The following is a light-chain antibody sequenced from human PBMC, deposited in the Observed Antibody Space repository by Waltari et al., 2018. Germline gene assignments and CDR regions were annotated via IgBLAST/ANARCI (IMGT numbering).Light chain of an antibody. CDR1: QSVSRSY. CDR2: GAS. V-gene: IGKV3-20*01. CDR3: QQYGSSPPYT. Sequence: EIVLTQSPGTLSFSPGERATLSCRDSQSVSRSYLAWYQQKPGQAPRLLSYGASSRATGTPDRFSGSGSGTDFTLTISRLEPEDFAVYYCQQYGSSPPYTFGQGTKLEIK. J-gene: IGKJ2*01.